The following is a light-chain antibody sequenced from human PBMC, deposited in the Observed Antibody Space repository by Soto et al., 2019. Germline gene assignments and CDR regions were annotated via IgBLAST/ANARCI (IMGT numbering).Light chain of an antibody. J-gene: IGLJ1*01. CDR1: SRDVGGYNF. V-gene: IGLV2-14*01. Sequence: QSVLTQPASVSGSPGQSITISCTGTSRDVGGYNFVSWYQQHPGRAPKLLIYEVSRRPSGVSNRFSGSKSGDTASLTISGLQAEDEADYYCYSYRGYYTRVFGTGTRSPS. CDR3: YSYRGYYTRV. CDR2: EVS.